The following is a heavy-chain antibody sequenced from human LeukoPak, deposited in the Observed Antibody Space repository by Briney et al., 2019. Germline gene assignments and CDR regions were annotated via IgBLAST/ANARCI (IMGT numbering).Heavy chain of an antibody. J-gene: IGHJ4*02. Sequence: GGSLRLSCAASRFTFSNYAMHWVRQAPGKGLEYVSAISSNGGSTYYANSVKGRFTISRDNSKNTLYLQMGSLRAEDMAVYYCARGVLARGSSGWYFDYWGQGTLVTVSS. D-gene: IGHD6-19*01. CDR2: ISSNGGST. CDR3: ARGVLARGSSGWYFDY. CDR1: RFTFSNYA. V-gene: IGHV3-64*01.